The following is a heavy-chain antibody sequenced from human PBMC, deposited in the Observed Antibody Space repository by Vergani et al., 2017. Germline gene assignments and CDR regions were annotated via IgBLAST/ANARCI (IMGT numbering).Heavy chain of an antibody. CDR2: IYHSGGA. Sequence: QLHLQESGPGLVKPSETLSLTCTVSGGSITSSSYYWGWIRQPPGKGLEWIGNIYHSGGAYYNPSLKGRVTISVDTSKNQFSLKLSSVTAADTALYYCAQHEGSYYDSSGYAFVYWGQGALVTVSS. CDR1: GGSITSSSYY. CDR3: AQHEGSYYDSSGYAFVY. J-gene: IGHJ4*02. D-gene: IGHD3-22*01. V-gene: IGHV4-39*01.